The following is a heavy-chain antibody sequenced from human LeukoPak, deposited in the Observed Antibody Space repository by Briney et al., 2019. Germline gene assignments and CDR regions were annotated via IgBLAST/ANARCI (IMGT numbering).Heavy chain of an antibody. Sequence: GGSLRLSCAASGFTFSSYSMNWVRQAPGKGLEWVSSISSSSSYIYYADSVKGRFTISRDNAKNSLYLQMNGLRAEDTAVYYCARDRLFGVVMPRWFDPWGQGTLVTVSS. J-gene: IGHJ5*02. V-gene: IGHV3-21*01. D-gene: IGHD3-3*01. CDR3: ARDRLFGVVMPRWFDP. CDR2: ISSSSSYI. CDR1: GFTFSSYS.